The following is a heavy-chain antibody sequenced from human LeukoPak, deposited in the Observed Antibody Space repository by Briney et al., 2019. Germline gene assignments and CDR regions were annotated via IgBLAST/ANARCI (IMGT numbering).Heavy chain of an antibody. Sequence: SETLSLTCTVSGGSVSSSGSFWGWVRQPPGEGLEWIGYIYYSGSTNYNPSLKSRVTISVDTSKNQFSLKLSSATAADTAVYYCASHFYDSSGYLTYYFDYWGQGTLVTVSS. V-gene: IGHV4-61*05. CDR2: IYYSGST. J-gene: IGHJ4*02. D-gene: IGHD3-22*01. CDR1: GGSVSSSGSF. CDR3: ASHFYDSSGYLTYYFDY.